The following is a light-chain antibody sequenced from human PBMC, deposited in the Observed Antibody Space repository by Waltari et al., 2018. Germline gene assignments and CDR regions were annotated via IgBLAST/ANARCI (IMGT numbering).Light chain of an antibody. J-gene: IGLJ3*02. CDR3: LLFYGTARV. CDR2: ITN. Sequence: QTVVTQEPSLTVSPGGTVTLTCASSTGAVTSGNFPNWFQQKPGQAPRSLIYITNNKPPWTPARFSGSLLGGNAALTVSDVRPEDEADYYCLLFYGTARVFGGGTKLTVL. CDR1: TGAVTSGNF. V-gene: IGLV7-43*01.